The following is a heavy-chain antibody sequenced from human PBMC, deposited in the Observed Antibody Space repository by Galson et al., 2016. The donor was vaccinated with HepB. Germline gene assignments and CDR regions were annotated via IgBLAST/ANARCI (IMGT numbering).Heavy chain of an antibody. CDR2: ISNDGSNK. J-gene: IGHJ6*02. CDR1: RFTFSSYA. CDR3: ARGESRRGSGYYGLDV. V-gene: IGHV3-30*04. D-gene: IGHD1-14*01. Sequence: SLRLSCAASRFTFSSYAMHWVRQAPGKGLEWVAVISNDGSNKYYADSVKGRFTISRDNSKNTLYLQMNSLRAEDTAVYYCARGESRRGSGYYGLDVWGQGTTVTVSS.